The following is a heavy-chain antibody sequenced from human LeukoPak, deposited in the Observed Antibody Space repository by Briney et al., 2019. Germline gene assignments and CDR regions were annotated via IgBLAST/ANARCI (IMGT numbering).Heavy chain of an antibody. CDR2: ISAYNGNT. Sequence: ASVKVSCKASGYTFTSYGISWVRQAPGQGLEWMGWISAYNGNTNYAQKLQGRVTMTTDTSTSTAYMELRSLRSDDTAVYYCAREKILWFGELFGPDYWGQGTLVTVSS. J-gene: IGHJ4*02. V-gene: IGHV1-18*01. CDR3: AREKILWFGELFGPDY. D-gene: IGHD3-10*01. CDR1: GYTFTSYG.